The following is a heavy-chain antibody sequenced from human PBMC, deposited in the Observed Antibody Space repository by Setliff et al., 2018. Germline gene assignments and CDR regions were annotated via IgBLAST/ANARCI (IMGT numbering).Heavy chain of an antibody. D-gene: IGHD3-3*01. J-gene: IGHJ6*03. CDR1: GGSVRGYY. CDR3: ARMSGFQYMDV. V-gene: IGHV4-4*07. CDR2: IYTSWST. Sequence: PSETLSLTCTVSGGSVRGYYWGWFRQPAGKGLEWIGQIYTSWSTNYNPSLKSRVTISLDTSKNQFSLSLSSVTAADTAVYYCARMSGFQYMDVWGKGTTVTVSS.